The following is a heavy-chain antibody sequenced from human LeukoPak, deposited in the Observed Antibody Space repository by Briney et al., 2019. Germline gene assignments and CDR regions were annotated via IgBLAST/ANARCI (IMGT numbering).Heavy chain of an antibody. Sequence: SETLSLTCAVYGGSFSGYYWSWIRQPPGKGLEWIGEINHSGSTNYNPSLKSRVTISVDTSKNQFSLKLSSVTAADTAVYYCARGVSVVAIAMVPYYYYYMDVWGKGTTVTVSS. CDR1: GGSFSGYY. CDR2: INHSGST. D-gene: IGHD2-21*01. V-gene: IGHV4-34*01. J-gene: IGHJ6*03. CDR3: ARGVSVVAIAMVPYYYYYMDV.